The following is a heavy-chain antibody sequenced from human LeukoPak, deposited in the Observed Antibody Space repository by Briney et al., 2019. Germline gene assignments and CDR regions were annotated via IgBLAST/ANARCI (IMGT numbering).Heavy chain of an antibody. CDR1: GFTFSTYC. CDR2: IKEDGREK. D-gene: IGHD5-12*01. V-gene: IGHV3-7*05. CDR3: APLAATTDY. J-gene: IGHJ4*02. Sequence: PGGSLRLSCAASGFTFSTYCMSWVRRAPGKGLEWVANIKEDGREKYYVDSVKGRFTISRDNAKNTLYLQMNSLRAEDTAVYYCAPLAATTDYWGQGTLVTVSS.